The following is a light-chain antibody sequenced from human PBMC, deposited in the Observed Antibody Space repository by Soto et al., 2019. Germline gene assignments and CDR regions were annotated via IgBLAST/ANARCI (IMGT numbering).Light chain of an antibody. J-gene: IGLJ2*01. CDR2: EVS. CDR3: SSYTSSTLVV. CDR1: SSDVGAYKY. V-gene: IGLV2-14*01. Sequence: QSALTQPASVSGSPGQSITISCTGTSSDVGAYKYVSWYQQHPGKAPKLMIYEVSNRPSGVSNRFSGSKSGNTASLTISGLQAEDEADYYCSSYTSSTLVVFGGGTKLTVL.